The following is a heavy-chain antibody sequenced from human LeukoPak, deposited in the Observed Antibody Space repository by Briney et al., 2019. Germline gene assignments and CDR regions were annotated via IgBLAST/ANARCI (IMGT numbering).Heavy chain of an antibody. D-gene: IGHD6-6*01. J-gene: IGHJ4*02. Sequence: GGSLRLSCAASGFTFSDYYMSWVRQAPGKGPEWLSYISASGSTIYYADSVKGRFTISRDNAKNSLYLQMNSLRAEDTAVYYCAKERRPSSSFDYWGQGTLVTVSS. CDR2: ISASGSTI. V-gene: IGHV3-11*01. CDR1: GFTFSDYY. CDR3: AKERRPSSSFDY.